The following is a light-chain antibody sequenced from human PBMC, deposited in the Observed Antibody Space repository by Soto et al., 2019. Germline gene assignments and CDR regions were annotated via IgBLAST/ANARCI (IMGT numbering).Light chain of an antibody. Sequence: EIVMTQSPATPSVSPGETATLSCRASQSISIGLAWYRQKPGQAPRLLIYGASTRATGTPARFSGSGSGTEFTLTISSLQSEDFALYYCQQYNKWPLITFGQGTRLEIK. CDR1: QSISIG. CDR2: GAS. J-gene: IGKJ5*01. CDR3: QQYNKWPLIT. V-gene: IGKV3D-15*01.